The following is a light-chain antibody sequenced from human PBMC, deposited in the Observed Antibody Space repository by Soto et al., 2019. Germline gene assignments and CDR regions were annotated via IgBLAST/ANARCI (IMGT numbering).Light chain of an antibody. CDR1: QSLLHITGETF. V-gene: IGKV2D-29*02. CDR2: EVS. CDR3: MQSTQLPPT. J-gene: IGKJ5*01. Sequence: DVVMTQTRLSLSLCPLQPASISCKFSQSLLHITGETFLFWYLQKPGQSPQLLIYEVSTRVSGVPDRFSGSGSGTDFTLEISRVETHDVGIYYCMQSTQLPPTFGQGTRLEI.